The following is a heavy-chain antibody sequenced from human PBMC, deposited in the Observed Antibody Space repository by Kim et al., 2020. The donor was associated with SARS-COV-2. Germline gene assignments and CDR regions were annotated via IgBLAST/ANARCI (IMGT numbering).Heavy chain of an antibody. D-gene: IGHD6-13*01. CDR3: ARAQGGIYSSSWSYDY. J-gene: IGHJ4*02. V-gene: IGHV4-31*02. Sequence: SLKSRVTISVDTSKNQFSLKLSSVTAADTAVYYCARAQGGIYSSSWSYDYWGQGTLVTVSS.